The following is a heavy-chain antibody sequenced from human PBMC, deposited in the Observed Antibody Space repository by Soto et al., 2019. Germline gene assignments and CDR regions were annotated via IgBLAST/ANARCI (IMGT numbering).Heavy chain of an antibody. V-gene: IGHV3-33*01. CDR3: AREDRPNYDFWSGYLRLVTSGYGMDV. D-gene: IGHD3-3*01. Sequence: GGSLRLSCAASGFTFSSYGMHWVRQAPGKGLEWVAVIWYDGSNKYYADSVKGRFTISRDNSKNTLYLQMNSLRAEDTAVYYCAREDRPNYDFWSGYLRLVTSGYGMDVWGQGTTVTVSS. J-gene: IGHJ6*02. CDR2: IWYDGSNK. CDR1: GFTFSSYG.